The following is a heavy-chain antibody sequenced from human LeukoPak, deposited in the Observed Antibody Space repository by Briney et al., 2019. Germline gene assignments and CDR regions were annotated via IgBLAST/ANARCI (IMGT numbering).Heavy chain of an antibody. V-gene: IGHV1-3*01. CDR2: GNVGNGNT. J-gene: IGHJ4*02. D-gene: IGHD2-15*01. CDR1: GYTFTSYA. CDR3: ARAPCSGGSCILSFDY. Sequence: ASVKVSCKASGYTFTSYAMHWVRQAPGQGQELVGWGNVGNGNTRYSQKFQGRVTITRDTCASTAYMELSSLRSEDTAVYCCARAPCSGGSCILSFDYWGQGTLVTVSS.